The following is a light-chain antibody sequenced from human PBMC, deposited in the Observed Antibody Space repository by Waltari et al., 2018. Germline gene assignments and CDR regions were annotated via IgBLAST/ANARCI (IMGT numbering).Light chain of an antibody. CDR3: CSYAGGSRVI. Sequence: QSALTQPASLSGSLGTSITISSAGTQDDLWNYNLVPLFQQFHGQAPKPIVSEATKRPSGVSYRFSGSKSGNTASLTISGLQAEDEADYYCCSYAGGSRVIFGGGTKLTVL. J-gene: IGLJ2*01. V-gene: IGLV2-23*01. CDR1: QDDLWNYNL. CDR2: EAT.